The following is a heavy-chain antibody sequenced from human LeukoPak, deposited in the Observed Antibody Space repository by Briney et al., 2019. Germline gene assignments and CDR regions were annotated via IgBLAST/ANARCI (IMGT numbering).Heavy chain of an antibody. CDR3: VRDVSRRIGMDV. CDR1: GFTFSSYS. Sequence: GGSLRLSCAPSGFTFSSYSMNGVRQAPRKGLEWVSTISPVSSYTWYAESVKGRFTISRDNPKNSLYLQMDSLRAEDAAVYYCVRDVSRRIGMDVWGQGTTVTVSS. CDR2: ISPVSSYT. D-gene: IGHD2/OR15-2a*01. V-gene: IGHV3-21*01. J-gene: IGHJ6*02.